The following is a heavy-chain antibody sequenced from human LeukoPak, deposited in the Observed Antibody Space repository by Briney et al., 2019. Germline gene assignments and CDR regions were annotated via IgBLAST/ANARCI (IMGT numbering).Heavy chain of an antibody. V-gene: IGHV4-4*07. D-gene: IGHD1-26*01. CDR1: GGSISSYY. CDR3: ARDKRWGSGSVNWFDP. Sequence: SETLSLTCTVSGGSISSYYLSWIRQPAGKGLEWIGRIYTSGSTNYNPSLKSRVTMSVDTSKNQFSLKLSSVTAADTAVYYCARDKRWGSGSVNWFDPWGQGTLVTVSS. J-gene: IGHJ5*02. CDR2: IYTSGST.